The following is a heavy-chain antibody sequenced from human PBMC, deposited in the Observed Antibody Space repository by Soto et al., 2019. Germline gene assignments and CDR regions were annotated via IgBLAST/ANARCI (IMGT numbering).Heavy chain of an antibody. V-gene: IGHV3-23*01. CDR1: GFSFSSNA. D-gene: IGHD6-13*01. CDR3: AKAPGYSTSWSQLGFDY. Sequence: GGSLRLSCAASGFSFSSNAMTWVRQAPGRGLEWVSALSGSGSTAYYADSVKGRFTISTDNSKNTLYLQMNSLRAEDTAVYYCAKAPGYSTSWSQLGFDYWGQGTLVTVSS. CDR2: LSGSGSTA. J-gene: IGHJ4*02.